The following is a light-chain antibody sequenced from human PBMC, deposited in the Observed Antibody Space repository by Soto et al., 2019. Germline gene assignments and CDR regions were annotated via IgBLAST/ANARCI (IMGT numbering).Light chain of an antibody. CDR1: QSVGSY. CDR2: GAS. J-gene: IGKJ1*01. CDR3: QQYNHWPLT. Sequence: EVVMTQSPATLSVSPGERATLSCRASQSVGSYLAWYQQKPGQAPSLLIYGASASATAVPARFSGSGSGTEFTLTISNLQSEDFAAYYCQQYNHWPLTFGQGTKVDIK. V-gene: IGKV3-15*01.